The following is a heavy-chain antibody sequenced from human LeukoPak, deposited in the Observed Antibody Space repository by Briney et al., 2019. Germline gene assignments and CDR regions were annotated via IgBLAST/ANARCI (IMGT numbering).Heavy chain of an antibody. V-gene: IGHV1-2*04. J-gene: IGHJ4*02. Sequence: ASVKVSCKASGYTFTGYYMHWVRQAPGQGLEWMGRINPNNGGTNYAQKFQGWVTMTRDTSISTAYMELSRLRSDDTAVYYCARGAVAGYFDYWGQGTLVTVSS. CDR1: GYTFTGYY. D-gene: IGHD6-19*01. CDR3: ARGAVAGYFDY. CDR2: INPNNGGT.